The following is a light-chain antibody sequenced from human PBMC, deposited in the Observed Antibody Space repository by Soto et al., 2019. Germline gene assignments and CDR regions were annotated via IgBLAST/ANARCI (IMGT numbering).Light chain of an antibody. CDR3: QQYGSSPLT. CDR1: QSVSSDY. V-gene: IGKV3-20*01. CDR2: GAS. Sequence: EIVLTQSPGTLSLSPGERATLSCRASQSVSSDYLAWYQQKPGQAPRLLIYGASRRATGIPDRFSGSGSGTDFTLTISRLEPEDFAVYYCQQYGSSPLTFGQGTKVGIK. J-gene: IGKJ1*01.